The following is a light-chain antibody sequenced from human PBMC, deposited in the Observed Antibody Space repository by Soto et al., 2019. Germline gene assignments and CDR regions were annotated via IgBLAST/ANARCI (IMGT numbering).Light chain of an antibody. CDR1: ISGIEGYNY. CDR2: DVT. V-gene: IGLV2-11*01. Sequence: QSALTQPRSVSGSPGQSVTISCTGTISGIEGYNYVSWYQHHPGKAPKLLISDVTKRPSWVPDRFSGSKSGSTASLTISELQAEDEAVYYCSSYAGSNNLVFGGGTKVTVL. CDR3: SSYAGSNNLV. J-gene: IGLJ2*01.